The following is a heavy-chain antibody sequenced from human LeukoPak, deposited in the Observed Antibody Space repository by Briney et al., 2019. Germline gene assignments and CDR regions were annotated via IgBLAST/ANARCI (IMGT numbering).Heavy chain of an antibody. D-gene: IGHD5-12*01. CDR1: GGSISSGGDY. CDR3: ARASSYSGYDAYYFDH. CDR2: IYYSGTT. V-gene: IGHV4-31*03. J-gene: IGHJ4*02. Sequence: SETLSLTCTVSGGSISSGGDYWSWIRQHPGKGLEWIGYIYYSGTTYYNPSLKSRVTISVDTSKSQFSLKLGSVTAADTVVYYCARASSYSGYDAYYFDHWGQGTQVTVSS.